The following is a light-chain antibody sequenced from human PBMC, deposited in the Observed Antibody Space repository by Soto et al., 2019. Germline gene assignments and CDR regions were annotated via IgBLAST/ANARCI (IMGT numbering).Light chain of an antibody. CDR1: QSISSY. Sequence: DIQMTQSPSSLSASVGDRVTITCRASQSISSYVNWYQQKPGTAPKLLIYAASSLQSGVPSRFSGSGSGTDFNLTISSLQPEDFATYYCQQSYSTPPLTFGGWTKVEIK. CDR2: AAS. CDR3: QQSYSTPPLT. J-gene: IGKJ4*01. V-gene: IGKV1-39*01.